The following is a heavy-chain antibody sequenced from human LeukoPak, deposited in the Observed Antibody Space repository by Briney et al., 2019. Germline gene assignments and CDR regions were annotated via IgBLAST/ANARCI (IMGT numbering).Heavy chain of an antibody. CDR3: ARVRSSSWYAPFDY. D-gene: IGHD6-13*01. CDR2: INPNSGGT. V-gene: IGHV1-2*02. Sequence: ASVKVSCKASGYTFTGYYMHWVRQAPGQGFEWMGWINPNSGGTNYAQKFQGRVTMTRDTSISTAYMELSRLRSDDTAVYYCARVRSSSWYAPFDYWGQGTLVTVSS. J-gene: IGHJ4*02. CDR1: GYTFTGYY.